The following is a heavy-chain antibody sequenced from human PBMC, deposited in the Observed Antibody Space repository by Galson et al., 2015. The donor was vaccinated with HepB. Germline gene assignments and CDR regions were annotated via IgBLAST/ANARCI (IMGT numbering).Heavy chain of an antibody. CDR2: IYYSGST. Sequence: TLSLTCTVSGGSISSGGYYWSWIRQHPGKGLEWIGYIYYSGSTYYNPSLKSRVTISVDTSKNQFSLKLSSVTAADTAVYYCARAPVVVPAAGYRGYYYYMDVWGKGTTVTVSS. CDR3: ARAPVVVPAAGYRGYYYYMDV. J-gene: IGHJ6*03. V-gene: IGHV4-31*03. D-gene: IGHD2-2*01. CDR1: GGSISSGGYY.